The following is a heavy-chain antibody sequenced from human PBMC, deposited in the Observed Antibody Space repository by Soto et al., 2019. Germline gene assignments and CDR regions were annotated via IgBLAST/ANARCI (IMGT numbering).Heavy chain of an antibody. D-gene: IGHD6-19*01. J-gene: IGHJ4*02. CDR2: ISAYNGNT. CDR1: GYSFTSYG. V-gene: IGHV1-18*01. Sequence: QVQLVQSGAEVKKPGASVKVSCKASGYSFTSYGISWVRQAPGQGLEWMGWISAYNGNTKYAQKLQGRVTMTTDTPRSKAYRERGGLDLEAPAGYYCARVLAVARFANWGREPWSPSPQ. CDR3: ARVLAVARFAN.